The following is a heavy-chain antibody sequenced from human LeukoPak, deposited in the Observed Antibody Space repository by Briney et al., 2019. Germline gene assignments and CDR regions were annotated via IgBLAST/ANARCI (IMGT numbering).Heavy chain of an antibody. D-gene: IGHD1-26*01. CDR1: GFTFSNYW. J-gene: IGHJ4*02. Sequence: GGSLRLSCAASGFTFSNYWMHWVRQAPGKGLEWVSRINTDGTSTIYADSVRGRFTISRDNTKNTVYLQMNSLRAEDTAVYYCARGSVGPDCWGQGTLVTVSS. CDR3: ARGSVGPDC. CDR2: INTDGTST. V-gene: IGHV3-74*01.